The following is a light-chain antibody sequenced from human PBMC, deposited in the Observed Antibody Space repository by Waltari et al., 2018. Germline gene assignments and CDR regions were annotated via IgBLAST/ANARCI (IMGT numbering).Light chain of an antibody. J-gene: IGLJ1*01. CDR3: TSYTSSTTTPYV. CDR1: SRAVGRYDY. V-gene: IGLV2-14*03. Sequence: QSALTQSASVSGTPGQSITISCTGTSRAVGRYDYVSWYQQHPGRAPKLLIHDVTDRASGVADRFSGSKSGNTASLTISGLQTEDEADYYCTSYTSSTTTPYVFGTGTQVTV. CDR2: DVT.